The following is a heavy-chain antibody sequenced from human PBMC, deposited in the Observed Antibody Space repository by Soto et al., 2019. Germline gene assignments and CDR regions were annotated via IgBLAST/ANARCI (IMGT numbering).Heavy chain of an antibody. CDR1: GGSISSYY. V-gene: IGHV4-59*08. D-gene: IGHD3-9*01. J-gene: IGHJ6*02. Sequence: SETLSLTCTVSGGSISSYYWSWIRQPPGKGLEWIGYIYYSGSTNYNPSLKSRVTISVDTSKNQFSLKLSSVTAADTAVYYCARQPYDILTGYYYYGMDVWGQGTTVTVSS. CDR2: IYYSGST. CDR3: ARQPYDILTGYYYYGMDV.